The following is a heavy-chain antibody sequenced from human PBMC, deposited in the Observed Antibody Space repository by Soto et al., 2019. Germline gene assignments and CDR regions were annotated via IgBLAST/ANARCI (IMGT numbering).Heavy chain of an antibody. CDR2: IYYSGST. CDR1: GGSISSSSYY. D-gene: IGHD2-15*01. J-gene: IGHJ4*02. CDR3: ARQGYCSGGSCYSDFDY. V-gene: IGHV4-39*01. Sequence: QLLESGPGLVKPSETLSLTCTVSGGSISSSSYYWGWIRQPPGKGLEWIGSIYYSGSTYYNPSLKSRVTISVDTSKNQFSLKLSSVTAADTAVYYCARQGYCSGGSCYSDFDYWGQGTLVTVSS.